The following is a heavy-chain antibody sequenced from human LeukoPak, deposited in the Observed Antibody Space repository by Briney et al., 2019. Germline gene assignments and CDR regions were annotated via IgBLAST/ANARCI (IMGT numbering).Heavy chain of an antibody. CDR2: INNSGDRR. D-gene: IGHD3-10*01. CDR3: ARGWFDFDY. CDR1: AFIFIYYS. V-gene: IGHV3-23*01. Sequence: GGSLRLSCVPSAFIFIYYSMRCVRQAPGKGLEWVSGINNSGDRRFYADSVKGRFTISRDNSKNTLYLQMNSLGAEGKAVSYCARGWFDFDYGGQGTRVTVSS. J-gene: IGHJ4*02.